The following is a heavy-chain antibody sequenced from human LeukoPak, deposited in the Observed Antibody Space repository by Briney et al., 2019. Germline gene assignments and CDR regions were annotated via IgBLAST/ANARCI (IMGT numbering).Heavy chain of an antibody. CDR2: IIPIFGTA. CDR1: GGTFSSYA. D-gene: IGHD2-21*02. V-gene: IGHV1-69*13. J-gene: IGHJ4*02. CDR3: ARGLPPPHPNFDY. Sequence: GASVKVSCKASGGTFSSYAISWVRQAPGQGLEWMGGIIPIFGTANYAQKFQGRVTITADESTSTAYMELSSLRSGDTAVYYCARGLPPPHPNFDYWGQGTLVTVSS.